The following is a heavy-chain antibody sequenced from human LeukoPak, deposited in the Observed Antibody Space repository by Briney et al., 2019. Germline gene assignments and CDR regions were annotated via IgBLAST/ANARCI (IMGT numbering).Heavy chain of an antibody. CDR1: GYTFTSYG. D-gene: IGHD3-16*01. CDR2: ISAYNGNT. J-gene: IGHJ6*03. Sequence: ASVKVSCKASGYTFTSYGISWVRQAPGQGLEWMGWISAYNGNTNYAQKLQGRVTMTTDTSTSTAYMELRSLRSDDTAVYYCARAIPPDDPFYYYYYMDVWGKGTTVTVSS. V-gene: IGHV1-18*01. CDR3: ARAIPPDDPFYYYYYMDV.